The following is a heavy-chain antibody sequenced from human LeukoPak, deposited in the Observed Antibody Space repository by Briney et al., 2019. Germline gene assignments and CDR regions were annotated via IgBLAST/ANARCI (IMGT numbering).Heavy chain of an antibody. J-gene: IGHJ3*02. Sequence: GGSLRLSCAASGFTFSTYAMSWVRQAPGKGLEWVAAISGGIMINTYYTDSVKGRFTISRGNSKNTLYLQMMSLRDDDTAVYYCAKDPVVGAPHVFDIWGQGTMVTVSS. D-gene: IGHD3-16*02. V-gene: IGHV3-23*01. CDR1: GFTFSTYA. CDR3: AKDPVVGAPHVFDI. CDR2: ISGGIMINT.